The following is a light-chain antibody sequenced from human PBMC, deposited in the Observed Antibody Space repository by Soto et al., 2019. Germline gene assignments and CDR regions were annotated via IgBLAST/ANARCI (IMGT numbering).Light chain of an antibody. Sequence: EIVMTQSPATLSVSPGERATLSCRASQSVSSNLAWYQQKPGQAPRLLIYDASNRATGIPARFSGSGSGTDFTLTISSLEPEDFAVYYCQQRSNWLATFGQGTRLEI. CDR2: DAS. V-gene: IGKV3-11*01. CDR1: QSVSSN. J-gene: IGKJ5*01. CDR3: QQRSNWLAT.